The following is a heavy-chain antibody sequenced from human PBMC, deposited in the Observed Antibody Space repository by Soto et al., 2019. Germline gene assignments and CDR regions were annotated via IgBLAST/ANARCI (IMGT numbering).Heavy chain of an antibody. Sequence: GGSLRLSCVASGFTFTNYWMSWVRQAPGKGLEWVANIKQDGSQKYYVDSVKGRFTISRDSAKNSLFLQMNSLRAEDTAVYYCARIGYSSSSFDYWGQGTLVTVSS. CDR2: IKQDGSQK. CDR3: ARIGYSSSSFDY. CDR1: GFTFTNYW. V-gene: IGHV3-7*03. D-gene: IGHD6-6*01. J-gene: IGHJ4*02.